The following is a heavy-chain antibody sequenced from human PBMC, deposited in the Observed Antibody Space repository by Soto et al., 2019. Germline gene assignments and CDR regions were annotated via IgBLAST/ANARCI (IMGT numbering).Heavy chain of an antibody. CDR3: ARDGAIAAAGLYYYYGMDV. CDR2: INPNSGGT. CDR1: GYTFTGYY. V-gene: IGHV1-2*04. D-gene: IGHD6-13*01. Sequence: ASVKVSCKASGYTFTGYYMHWVRQAPGQGLEWMGWINPNSGGTNYAQKFQGWVTMTRDTSISTAYMELSRLRSDDTAVYYCARDGAIAAAGLYYYYGMDVWGQGTTVTVSS. J-gene: IGHJ6*02.